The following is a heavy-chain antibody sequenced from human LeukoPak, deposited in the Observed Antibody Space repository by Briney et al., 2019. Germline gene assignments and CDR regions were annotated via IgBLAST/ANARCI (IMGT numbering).Heavy chain of an antibody. CDR3: ARAGFEQQLVHFQH. CDR1: GFTFSDYY. Sequence: GRSLRLSCAASGFTFSDYYMSWIRQAPGKGLEWVSYISSSGSTIYYADSVKGRFTISRDNAKNSLYLQMNSLRAEDTAVYYCARAGFEQQLVHFQHWGQGTLVTVSS. D-gene: IGHD6-13*01. J-gene: IGHJ1*01. CDR2: ISSSGSTI. V-gene: IGHV3-11*01.